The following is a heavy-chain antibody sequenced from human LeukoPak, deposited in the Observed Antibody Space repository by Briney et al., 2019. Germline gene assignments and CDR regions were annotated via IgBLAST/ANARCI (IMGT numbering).Heavy chain of an antibody. D-gene: IGHD3-10*01. V-gene: IGHV3-7*01. Sequence: PGGSLRLSCAASGLTFSTYWMTWVRQAPGKGLEWVANIKQDGSEKNYVGSVKGRFTISRDNAKNSLYLQMNSLRVEDTAVYYCAGGIAMVRGGDVWGKGTTVTVSS. CDR2: IKQDGSEK. J-gene: IGHJ6*04. CDR1: GLTFSTYW. CDR3: AGGIAMVRGGDV.